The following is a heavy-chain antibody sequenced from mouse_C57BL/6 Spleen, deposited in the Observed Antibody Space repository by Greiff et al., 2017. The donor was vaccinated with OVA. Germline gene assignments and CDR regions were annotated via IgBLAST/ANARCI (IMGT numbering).Heavy chain of an antibody. CDR3: ARALGRLDY. V-gene: IGHV5-4*01. CDR1: GFTFSSYA. Sequence: DVQLVESGGGLVKPGGSLKLSCAASGFTFSSYAMSWVRQTPEKRLEWVATISDGGSYTYYPDNVKGRFTISRDNAKNNLYLQMSHLKSEDTAMYYCARALGRLDYGGQGTTLTVSS. CDR2: ISDGGSYT. D-gene: IGHD4-1*01. J-gene: IGHJ2*01.